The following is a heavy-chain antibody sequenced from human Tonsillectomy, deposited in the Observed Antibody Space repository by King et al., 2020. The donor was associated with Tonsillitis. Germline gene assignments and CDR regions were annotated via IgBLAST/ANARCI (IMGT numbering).Heavy chain of an antibody. Sequence: VQLVESGGGVVQSGRSLRLSCAASGFTFRAYSMHWARQAPGKGLEWLAAISHDGSDKFYAGSVKGRITISRENSKKTLHLQINSLRPEDTAIYYCAKDSSDGLGGASPLDYWGQGTRVTVSS. CDR2: ISHDGSDK. J-gene: IGHJ4*02. CDR1: GFTFRAYS. V-gene: IGHV3-30*18. CDR3: AKDSSDGLGGASPLDY. D-gene: IGHD3-16*01.